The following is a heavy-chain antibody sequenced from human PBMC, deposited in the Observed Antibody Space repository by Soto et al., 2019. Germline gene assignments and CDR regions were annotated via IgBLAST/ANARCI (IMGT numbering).Heavy chain of an antibody. V-gene: IGHV1-46*01. J-gene: IGHJ4*02. CDR3: ARGGPEMATIGSFDY. D-gene: IGHD5-12*01. CDR1: GYTFTNYY. CDR2: INPSGGST. Sequence: SVKVSCKASGYTFTNYYMHWVRQAPGQGLDWMGIINPSGGSTIYAQKFQGRVTMTRDTSTSTVYMELSSLRSEDTAVYYCARGGPEMATIGSFDYWGQGTLVTVSS.